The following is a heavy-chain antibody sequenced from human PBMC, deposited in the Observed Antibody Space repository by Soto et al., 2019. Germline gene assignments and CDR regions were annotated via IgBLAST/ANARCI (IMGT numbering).Heavy chain of an antibody. Sequence: PGGSLRLSCAASGFTLRNAWMSWVRQAPGMGLEWVGRIKSKSDGGTTDYSAPVKGRFTTSRDDSKDTLYLQMNSLRTDDSAVYYCTRDRYYYGSGSYSPAYYFGMDVWGQGTTVTVSS. CDR3: TRDRYYYGSGSYSPAYYFGMDV. CDR2: IKSKSDGGTT. CDR1: GFTLRNAW. J-gene: IGHJ6*02. D-gene: IGHD3-10*01. V-gene: IGHV3-15*01.